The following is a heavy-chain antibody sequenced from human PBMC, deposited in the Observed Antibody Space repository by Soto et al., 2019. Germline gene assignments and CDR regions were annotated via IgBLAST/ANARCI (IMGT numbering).Heavy chain of an antibody. Sequence: QVQLVQSGAEVTKPGSSVKVSCKASGGTFSTYTITWVRQAPGQGLEWMGRIIPIIGIINYAQKFKARVTISADTFTGTAYMELTGLRSDHTAVYYCAGDPDSHYNDSHASSYPWGQGTLVTVSS. CDR1: GGTFSTYT. CDR2: IIPIIGII. J-gene: IGHJ5*02. D-gene: IGHD4-4*01. V-gene: IGHV1-69*08. CDR3: AGDPDSHYNDSHASSYP.